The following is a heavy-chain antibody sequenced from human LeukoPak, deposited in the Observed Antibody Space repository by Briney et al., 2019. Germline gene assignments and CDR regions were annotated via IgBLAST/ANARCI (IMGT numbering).Heavy chain of an antibody. CDR2: IYPGDSDT. Sequence: GESLKISCKGSGYSFTSYWIGWVRQMPGKGLEWMGIIYPGDSDTRYSPSFQGQVTISADKSISTAYLQWSSLKASDTAMYYCARPCRLRGELLFLGYWGQGTLVTVSS. J-gene: IGHJ4*02. CDR3: ARPCRLRGELLFLGY. CDR1: GYSFTSYW. V-gene: IGHV5-51*01. D-gene: IGHD1-26*01.